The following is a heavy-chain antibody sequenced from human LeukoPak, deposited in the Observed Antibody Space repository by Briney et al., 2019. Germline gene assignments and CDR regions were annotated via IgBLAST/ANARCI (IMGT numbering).Heavy chain of an antibody. CDR1: GGSISSGDYY. V-gene: IGHV4-30-4*01. D-gene: IGHD3-9*01. CDR3: ARFYGILTGYYNVIVETLPDDAFDI. J-gene: IGHJ3*02. Sequence: PSETLSLTCTVSGGSISSGDYYWSWIRQPPGKGLEWIGYIYYSGSTYYNPSLKSRVTISVDTSKNQFSLKLSSVTAADAAVYYCARFYGILTGYYNVIVETLPDDAFDIWGQGTMVTVSS. CDR2: IYYSGST.